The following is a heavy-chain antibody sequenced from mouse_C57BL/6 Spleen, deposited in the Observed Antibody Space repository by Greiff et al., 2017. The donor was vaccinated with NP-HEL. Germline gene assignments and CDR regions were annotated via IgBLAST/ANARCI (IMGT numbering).Heavy chain of an antibody. J-gene: IGHJ1*03. CDR1: GYTFTSYW. CDR2: IDPSDSYT. CDR3: ARFGNYVWYFDV. D-gene: IGHD2-1*01. V-gene: IGHV1-50*01. Sequence: QVQLKQPGAELVKPGASVKLSCKASGYTFTSYWMQWVKQRPGQGLEWIGEIDPSDSYTNYNQKFKGKATLTVDTSSSTAYMQLSSLTSEDSAVYYCARFGNYVWYFDVWGTGTTVTVSS.